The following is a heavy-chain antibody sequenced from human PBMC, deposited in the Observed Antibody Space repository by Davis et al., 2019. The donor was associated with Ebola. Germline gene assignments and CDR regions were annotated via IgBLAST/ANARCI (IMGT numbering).Heavy chain of an antibody. J-gene: IGHJ6*02. Sequence: GESLKISCAASGFTFSDYYMSWIRQAPGKGLEWVSYISSSGSAIYYADSVKGRFTICRDNAKNSLYLQMNSLRAEDTAVYYCARERGSDYLWGSYRWVYGMDVWGQGTTVTVSS. CDR2: ISSSGSAI. CDR1: GFTFSDYY. D-gene: IGHD3-16*02. CDR3: ARERGSDYLWGSYRWVYGMDV. V-gene: IGHV3-11*04.